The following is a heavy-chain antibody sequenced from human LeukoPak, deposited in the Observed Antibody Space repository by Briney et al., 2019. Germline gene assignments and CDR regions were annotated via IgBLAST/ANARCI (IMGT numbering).Heavy chain of an antibody. CDR2: ISAYNGNT. CDR3: ASAHYDILTGSWFDP. V-gene: IGHV1-18*01. D-gene: IGHD3-9*01. Sequence: GASVKVSCEASGYTFTSYGISWVRQAPGQGLEWMGWISAYNGNTNYAQKLQGRVTMTTDTSTSTAYLELRSLRSDDTAVYYCASAHYDILTGSWFDPWGQGTLVTVSS. J-gene: IGHJ5*02. CDR1: GYTFTSYG.